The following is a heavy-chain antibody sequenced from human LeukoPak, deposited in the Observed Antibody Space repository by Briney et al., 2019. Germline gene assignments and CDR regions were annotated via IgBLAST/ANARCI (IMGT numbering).Heavy chain of an antibody. V-gene: IGHV4-4*09. CDR2: IYTSGST. D-gene: IGHD4-17*01. J-gene: IGHJ5*02. CDR3: ARFRPYDWFDP. CDR1: GGSFSGYY. Sequence: SETLSLTCAVYGGSFSGYYWSWIRQPPGKGLEWIGYIYTSGSTNYNPSLKSRVTISVDTSKNQFSLKLSSVTAADTAVYYCARFRPYDWFDPWGQGTLVTVSS.